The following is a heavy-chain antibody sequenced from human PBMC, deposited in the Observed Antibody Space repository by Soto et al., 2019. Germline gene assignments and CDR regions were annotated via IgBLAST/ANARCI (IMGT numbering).Heavy chain of an antibody. J-gene: IGHJ5*02. Sequence: QVQLVQSGAEVKKPGASVKVSCKASGYTFTSYDISWVRQAPGQGLEWMGWISTYNGNTNYAQKLQGRVTMTTDTTTSTAYMELRSLRSDDTAVYYCARGFRVAATRWWFDPWGQGTLVTVSS. CDR2: ISTYNGNT. D-gene: IGHD2-15*01. V-gene: IGHV1-18*01. CDR3: ARGFRVAATRWWFDP. CDR1: GYTFTSYD.